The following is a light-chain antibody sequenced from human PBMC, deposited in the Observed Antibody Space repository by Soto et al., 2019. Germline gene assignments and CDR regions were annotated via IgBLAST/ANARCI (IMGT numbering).Light chain of an antibody. CDR2: AAF. J-gene: IGKJ1*01. Sequence: DIQMTQSPSSLSASVGDRVTITCRASQGISNDLAWYQQKPGKVPKLLIYAAFTLQPGVPSRFSGSGSGTDFTLTISSLQPEDVATYYCQKYNSAPRTFGQGTKVEIK. CDR3: QKYNSAPRT. V-gene: IGKV1-27*01. CDR1: QGISND.